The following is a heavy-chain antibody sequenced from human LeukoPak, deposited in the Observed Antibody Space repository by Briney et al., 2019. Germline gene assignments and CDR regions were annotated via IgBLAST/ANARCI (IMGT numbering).Heavy chain of an antibody. CDR3: ARYPVPSDAFDI. J-gene: IGHJ3*02. V-gene: IGHV3-53*01. CDR2: IYSGGST. CDR1: GFTVSSNY. Sequence: GGSLRLSCAASGFTVSSNYMSWVRQAPGKGLEWVSVIYSGGSTYYADSVKGRFTISRDNSKNTLYLQMNSLRAEDTAVYYCARYPVPSDAFDIWGQGTMVTVSS.